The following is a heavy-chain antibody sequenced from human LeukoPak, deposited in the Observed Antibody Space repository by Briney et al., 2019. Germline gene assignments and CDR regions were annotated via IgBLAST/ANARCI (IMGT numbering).Heavy chain of an antibody. CDR1: GGSISSSSYY. CDR2: IYYSGST. V-gene: IGHV4-39*07. J-gene: IGHJ3*02. Sequence: SETLSLTCTVSGGSISSSSYYWGWIRQPPGRGLEWIGSIYYSGSTYYNPSLKSRVTISVDTSKNQFSLKLSSVTAADTAVYYCAREGGGGYYYDSSGLDSDAFDIWGQGTMVTVSS. CDR3: AREGGGGYYYDSSGLDSDAFDI. D-gene: IGHD3-22*01.